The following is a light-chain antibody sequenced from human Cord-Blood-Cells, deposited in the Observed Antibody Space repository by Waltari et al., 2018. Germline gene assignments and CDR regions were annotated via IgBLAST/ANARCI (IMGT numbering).Light chain of an antibody. J-gene: IGKJ1*01. V-gene: IGKV1-5*01. CDR1: QSISGW. CDR2: DAS. Sequence: DIQMTQSPSTLSASVGDRVTITCRASQSISGWVAWYQQRPGKAPKLLIYDASSLESGVPSRFSGSGSWTEFTLTISSLQPDDFATYYCQQYNSYWTFGQGTKVEIK. CDR3: QQYNSYWT.